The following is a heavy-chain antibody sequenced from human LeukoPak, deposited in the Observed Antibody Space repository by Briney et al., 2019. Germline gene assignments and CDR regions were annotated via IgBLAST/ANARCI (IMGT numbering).Heavy chain of an antibody. D-gene: IGHD1-26*01. Sequence: PGGSLRLSCAASGFTFSSYGMHWVRQAPGKGLEWVAVISYDGSNKYYADSVKGRFTISRDNSKNTLYLQMNSLRAEDTAVYYCAKGEEWELHFDYWGQGTLVTVSS. J-gene: IGHJ4*02. CDR2: ISYDGSNK. V-gene: IGHV3-30*18. CDR3: AKGEEWELHFDY. CDR1: GFTFSSYG.